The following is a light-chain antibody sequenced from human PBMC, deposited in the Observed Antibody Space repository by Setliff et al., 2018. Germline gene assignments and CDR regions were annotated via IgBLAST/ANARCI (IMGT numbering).Light chain of an antibody. Sequence: EIVLTQSPGTLSLSPGERATLSCRASQSVSSYLAWYQQKPGRAPRLLIYGASNRATGTPDRFSGSGSGTDFTLTISRLEPEDFAVYYCQQYDSLLTFGGGTKVDIK. J-gene: IGKJ4*01. CDR2: GAS. CDR1: QSVSSY. V-gene: IGKV3-20*01. CDR3: QQYDSLLT.